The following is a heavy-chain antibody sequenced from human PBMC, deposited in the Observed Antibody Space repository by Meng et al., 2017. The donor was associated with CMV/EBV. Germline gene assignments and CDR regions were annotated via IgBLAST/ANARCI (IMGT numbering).Heavy chain of an antibody. J-gene: IGHJ4*02. Sequence: LVESGGGLVQPGGSLRLSCAASGLTISNYWMSWVHRAPGKGLEWVANIKKDGSEKYYVDSVKGRFSISRDNADNSLYLQMNNLRAEDTAVYYCRLGHYSQDWGQGTLVTVSS. CDR2: IKKDGSEK. CDR3: RLGHYSQD. CDR1: GLTISNYW. D-gene: IGHD4-17*01. V-gene: IGHV3-7*02.